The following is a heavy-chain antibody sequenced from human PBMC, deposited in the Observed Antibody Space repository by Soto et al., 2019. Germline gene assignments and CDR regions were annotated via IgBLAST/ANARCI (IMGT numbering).Heavy chain of an antibody. J-gene: IGHJ5*02. Sequence: SETLSLTCAVYGGSFSGYCWSWIRQPPGKGLEWIGEINHSGSTNYNPSLKSRVTISVDTSKNQFSLKLSSVTAADTAVYYCASGSPRIGIIVGATSKRNWFDPWGQGTLVTVSS. D-gene: IGHD1-26*01. CDR3: ASGSPRIGIIVGATSKRNWFDP. CDR2: INHSGST. CDR1: GGSFSGYC. V-gene: IGHV4-34*01.